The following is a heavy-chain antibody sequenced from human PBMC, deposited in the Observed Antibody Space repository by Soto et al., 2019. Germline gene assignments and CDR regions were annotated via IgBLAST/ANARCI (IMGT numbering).Heavy chain of an antibody. CDR2: ISGSCGST. CDR3: ARARGIVGGRIDY. J-gene: IGHJ4*02. Sequence: GGSLSLSCAASGFTFSSYAMSWVRQAPAKGLEWVSAISGSCGSTYYADSVKGRFTISRDNSKNTLYLQMNSLRAEYSAVYYCARARGIVGGRIDYWGQGTLVTVSS. CDR1: GFTFSSYA. D-gene: IGHD1-26*01. V-gene: IGHV3-23*01.